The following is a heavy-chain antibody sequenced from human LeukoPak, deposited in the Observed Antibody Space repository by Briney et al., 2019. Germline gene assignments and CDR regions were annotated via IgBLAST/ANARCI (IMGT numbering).Heavy chain of an antibody. V-gene: IGHV3-30*03. D-gene: IGHD1-14*01. CDR1: GFTFSSYG. Sequence: PGGSLRLSCAASGFTFSSYGMHWVRQAPGKGLEWVAVISYDGSNKYYADSVKGRFTISRDNSKNTLYLQMNSLRAEDTAMYYCTRNPDGRNWFDPWGQGTLSPSP. CDR2: ISYDGSNK. J-gene: IGHJ5*02. CDR3: TRNPDGRNWFDP.